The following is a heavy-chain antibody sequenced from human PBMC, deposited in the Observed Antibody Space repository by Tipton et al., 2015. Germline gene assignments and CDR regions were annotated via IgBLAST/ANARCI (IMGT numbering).Heavy chain of an antibody. V-gene: IGHV3-23*01. CDR2: ISGRGSST. Sequence: SLRLSCAASGFTFSNYVMSWVRQAPGKGLEWVSAISGRGSSTYYADSVKGRFTISRGNSKHRLYLQMNSLRAEDTAVYYCAKLDGDYLSGYYDGMDAWGQGTTVTVS. J-gene: IGHJ6*02. CDR3: AKLDGDYLSGYYDGMDA. D-gene: IGHD4-17*01. CDR1: GFTFSNYV.